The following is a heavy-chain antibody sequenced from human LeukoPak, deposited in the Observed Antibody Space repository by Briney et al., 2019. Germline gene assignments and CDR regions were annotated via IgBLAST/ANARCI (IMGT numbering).Heavy chain of an antibody. V-gene: IGHV1-18*01. CDR3: PRAAPPPGDSSGWYFDY. J-gene: IGHJ4*02. Sequence: ASVKVSFKASGYTVTSYGISWVRQAPGQGLEWMGWISAYNGNTNYAQKLQGRVTMTTDTSTSTAYMELRSLRSDDTAVYYCPRAAPPPGDSSGWYFDYWGQGTLVTVSS. D-gene: IGHD6-19*01. CDR1: GYTVTSYG. CDR2: ISAYNGNT.